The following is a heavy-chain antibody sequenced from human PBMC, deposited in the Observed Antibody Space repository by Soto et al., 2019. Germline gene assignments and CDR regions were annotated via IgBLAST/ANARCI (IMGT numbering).Heavy chain of an antibody. D-gene: IGHD4-17*01. J-gene: IGHJ3*02. CDR3: ARRSLDYGDYDAFDI. V-gene: IGHV4-59*01. CDR2: IYYSGST. CDR1: GGSISSYY. Sequence: ETLSLTCTVSGGSISSYYWSWIRQPPGKGLEWIGYIYYSGSTNYNPSLKSRVTISVDTSKNQFSLKLSSVTAADTAVYYCARRSLDYGDYDAFDIWGQGTMVTV.